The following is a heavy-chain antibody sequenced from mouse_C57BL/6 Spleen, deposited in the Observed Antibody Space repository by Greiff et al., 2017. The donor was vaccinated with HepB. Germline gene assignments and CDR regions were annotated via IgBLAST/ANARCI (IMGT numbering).Heavy chain of an antibody. CDR3: ARGATVVATYWYFDG. Sequence: QVQLQQPGAELVRPGTSVKLSCKASGYTFTSYWMHWVKQRPGQGLEWIGVIDPSDSYTNYNQKFKGKATLTVDTSSSTAYMQLSSLTSEDSAVYYCARGATVVATYWYFDGWGTGTTVTVSS. V-gene: IGHV1-59*01. D-gene: IGHD1-1*01. CDR1: GYTFTSYW. CDR2: IDPSDSYT. J-gene: IGHJ1*03.